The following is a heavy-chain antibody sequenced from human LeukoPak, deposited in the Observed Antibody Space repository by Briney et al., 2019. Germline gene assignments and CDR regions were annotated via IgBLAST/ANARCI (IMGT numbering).Heavy chain of an antibody. V-gene: IGHV3-21*01. CDR3: ASAGLVYSSGWYLETPFDY. Sequence: GGSLRLSCAASGFTFSNYWMHWVRQDPGKGLVWVSSISSSSSYMYYADSVKGRFTISRDNAKNSLYLQMNSLRAEDTAVYYCASAGLVYSSGWYLETPFDYWGQGTLVTVSS. CDR2: ISSSSSYM. CDR1: GFTFSNYW. D-gene: IGHD6-13*01. J-gene: IGHJ4*02.